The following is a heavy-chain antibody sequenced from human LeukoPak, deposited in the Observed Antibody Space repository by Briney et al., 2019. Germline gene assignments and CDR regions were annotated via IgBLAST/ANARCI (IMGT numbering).Heavy chain of an antibody. CDR2: IYYSGST. D-gene: IGHD6-6*01. CDR3: ATPTWYSSSPRGYYMDV. CDR1: VGSISSSSYY. Sequence: SETLSLTCTVSVGSISSSSYYWGWIRQPPGKGLECVGSIYYSGSTYYNPSLKSRATISVDTSNNQFSLKLSSVTAADTAVYYCATPTWYSSSPRGYYMDVWGKGTTVTVSS. V-gene: IGHV4-39*01. J-gene: IGHJ6*03.